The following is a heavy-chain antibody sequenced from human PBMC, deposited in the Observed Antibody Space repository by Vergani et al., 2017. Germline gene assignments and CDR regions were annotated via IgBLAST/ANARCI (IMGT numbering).Heavy chain of an antibody. CDR1: GGSISSGSYY. D-gene: IGHD6-19*01. CDR3: ARDYSSGWYIY. V-gene: IGHV4-61*02. Sequence: QVQLQESGPGLVKPSQTLSLTCTVSGGSISSGSYYWSWIRQPAGKGLEWIGRIYTSGSTNYNPSLKSRVTISVDTSKNQFSLKLSSVTAADTAVYYCARDYSSGWYIYCGQGTLVTVSS. J-gene: IGHJ4*02. CDR2: IYTSGST.